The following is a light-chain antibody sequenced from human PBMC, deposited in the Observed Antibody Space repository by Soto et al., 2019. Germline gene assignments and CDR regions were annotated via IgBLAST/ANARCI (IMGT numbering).Light chain of an antibody. J-gene: IGKJ5*01. CDR1: QSVLSSSDSKNY. CDR2: WAS. CDR3: QQYYSNPIT. V-gene: IGKV4-1*01. Sequence: DIVMTQSPDSLAVSLGERATINCKSSQSVLSSSDSKNYLAWHQQKPGQPPKLLIYWASTRESGVPERFSGSGSGTDFALTISSLQAEDVAVYHCQQYYSNPITFGQGTRLEIK.